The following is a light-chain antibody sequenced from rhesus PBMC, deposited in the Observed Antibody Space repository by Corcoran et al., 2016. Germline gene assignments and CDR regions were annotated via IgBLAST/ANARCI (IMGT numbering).Light chain of an antibody. J-gene: IGKJ3*01. CDR3: QQRNSYPFT. Sequence: DIQLTQSPSSLSASVGDRVTITCRASQGISSYLAWYQQKSGKAPKLLIYDASNLQIGVPSRFSGSGSGTEFTLTISSLQPEDFATYYCQQRNSYPFTFGPGTKLDIK. CDR1: QGISSY. V-gene: IGKV1-38*01. CDR2: DAS.